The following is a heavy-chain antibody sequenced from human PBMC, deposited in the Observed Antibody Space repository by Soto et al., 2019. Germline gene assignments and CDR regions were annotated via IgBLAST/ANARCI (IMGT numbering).Heavy chain of an antibody. V-gene: IGHV4-31*03. D-gene: IGHD2-15*01. Sequence: SETLSLTCTVSGGSISSGGYYWSWIRQHPGKGLAWIGYIYYSGSTYYNPSLKSRVTISVDTSKNQFSLKLSSVTAADTAVYYCARIGASGGYCSGGSCSDFDYWGQGTLVTVSS. CDR1: GGSISSGGYY. CDR2: IYYSGST. J-gene: IGHJ4*02. CDR3: ARIGASGGYCSGGSCSDFDY.